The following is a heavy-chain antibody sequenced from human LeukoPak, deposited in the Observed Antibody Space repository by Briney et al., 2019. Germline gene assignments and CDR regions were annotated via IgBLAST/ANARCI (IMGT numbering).Heavy chain of an antibody. CDR2: IYPSGST. CDR3: ARSRGIAAAGMVDY. CDR1: GGSISGYY. J-gene: IGHJ4*02. D-gene: IGHD6-13*01. V-gene: IGHV4-4*07. Sequence: SETLSLTCTVSGGSISGYYWSWVRQPAGKGVEGSGCIYPSGSTNYHPSLKSRVTISVDTSKHQFSLKLSSVTAADTAVYYCARSRGIAAAGMVDYWGQGTLVTVSS.